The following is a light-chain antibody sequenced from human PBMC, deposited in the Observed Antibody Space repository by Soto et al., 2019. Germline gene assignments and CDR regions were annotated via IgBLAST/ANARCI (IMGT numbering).Light chain of an antibody. V-gene: IGKV1-39*01. Sequence: DLQIPQSPSSLSASVRDRLPFSCGASQSISSYLNWYQQKPGKAPKVLIYAASSLQSGVPSRFSGSGSGTDFTLTSSSLQPEDFATYYCQQSYRIPWTFGQGTKVDIK. CDR3: QQSYRIPWT. CDR2: AAS. J-gene: IGKJ1*01. CDR1: QSISSY.